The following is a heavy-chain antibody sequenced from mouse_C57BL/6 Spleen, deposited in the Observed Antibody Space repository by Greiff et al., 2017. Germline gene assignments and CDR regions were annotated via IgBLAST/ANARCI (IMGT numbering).Heavy chain of an antibody. J-gene: IGHJ4*01. CDR2: IDPEDGDT. Sequence: DVQLQESGAELVRPGASVKLSCTASGFNIKDYYMHWVKQRPEQGLEWIGRIDPEDGDTEYAPKFQGKATMTADTSSNTAYLQLSSLTSEDTAVYYCTTYYYGSRNYAMDYWGQGTSVTVSS. D-gene: IGHD1-1*01. CDR3: TTYYYGSRNYAMDY. CDR1: GFNIKDYY. V-gene: IGHV14-1*01.